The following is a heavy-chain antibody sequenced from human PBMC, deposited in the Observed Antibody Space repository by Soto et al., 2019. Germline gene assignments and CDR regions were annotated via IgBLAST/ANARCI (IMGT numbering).Heavy chain of an antibody. D-gene: IGHD6-13*01. CDR1: GFTFSSYG. V-gene: IGHV3-30*18. Sequence: QVQLVESGGGVVQPGRSLRLSCAASGFTFSSYGMHWVRQSPGKGLEWVAVISYDGSNKYYADSVKGRFTISRDNSKNTLYLQMNSLRAEDTDVYYCAKDTSAAGLDYWGQGTLVTVSS. J-gene: IGHJ4*02. CDR3: AKDTSAAGLDY. CDR2: ISYDGSNK.